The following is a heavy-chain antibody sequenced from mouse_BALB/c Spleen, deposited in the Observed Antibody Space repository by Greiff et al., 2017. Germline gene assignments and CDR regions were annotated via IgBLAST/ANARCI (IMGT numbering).Heavy chain of an antibody. J-gene: IGHJ4*01. CDR1: GYTFTEYI. CDR2: FYPGSGSI. V-gene: IGHV1-62-2*01. D-gene: IGHD1-1*01. Sequence: VKLQESGAGLVKPGASVKLSCKASGYTFTEYIIHWVKQRSGQGLEWIGWFYPGSGSIKYNEKFKDKATLTADKSSSTVYMELSRLTSEDSAVYFCARHEDPYYYGISYSYAMDYWGQGTSVTVSS. CDR3: ARHEDPYYYGISYSYAMDY.